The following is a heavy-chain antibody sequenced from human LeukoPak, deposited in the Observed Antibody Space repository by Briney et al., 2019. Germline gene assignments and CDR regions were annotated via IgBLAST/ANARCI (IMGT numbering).Heavy chain of an antibody. CDR3: ARGGVYSTSAVDY. J-gene: IGHJ4*02. Sequence: GGSLRLSCAASGFTFSSYWMHWVRQAPGKGLVGVSRINSDGSSTTYADSVKGRFTISRDNVKNTLYLQMNSLRAEDTAVYYCARGGVYSTSAVDYWGQGTLVTVSS. D-gene: IGHD6-6*01. CDR2: INSDGSST. CDR1: GFTFSSYW. V-gene: IGHV3-74*01.